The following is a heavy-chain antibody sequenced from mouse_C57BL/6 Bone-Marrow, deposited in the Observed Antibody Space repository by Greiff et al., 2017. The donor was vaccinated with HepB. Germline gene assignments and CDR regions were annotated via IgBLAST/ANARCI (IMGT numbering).Heavy chain of an antibody. J-gene: IGHJ1*03. Sequence: VQRVESGPGLVKPSQSLFLTCSITGFPITSGYYWIWIRQSPGKPLEWMGYITHSGETFYNPSLQSPISITRETSKNQFFLQLNSVTTEDTAMYYCAGVFYDYDRYFDVWGTGTTVTVSS. CDR3: AGVFYDYDRYFDV. CDR1: GFPITSGYY. V-gene: IGHV12-3*01. D-gene: IGHD2-4*01. CDR2: ITHSGET.